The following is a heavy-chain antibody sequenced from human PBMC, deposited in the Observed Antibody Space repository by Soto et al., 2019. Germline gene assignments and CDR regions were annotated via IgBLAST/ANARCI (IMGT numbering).Heavy chain of an antibody. CDR1: GGSISSSSYY. D-gene: IGHD6-19*01. J-gene: IGHJ4*02. V-gene: IGHV4-39*01. CDR2: IYYSGST. Sequence: PSETLSLTCTVSGGSISSSSYYWGWIRQPPGKGLEWIGSIYYSGSTYYNPSLKSRVTISVDTSKNQFSLKLSSVTAADTAVYYCARLYSSGWYVIFGYWGQGTLVTVSS. CDR3: ARLYSSGWYVIFGY.